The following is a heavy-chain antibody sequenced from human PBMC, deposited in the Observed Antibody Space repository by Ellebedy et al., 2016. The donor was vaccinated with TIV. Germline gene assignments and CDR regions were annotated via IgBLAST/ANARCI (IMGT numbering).Heavy chain of an antibody. CDR1: GFTFSSYW. Sequence: GESLKISCADSGFTFSSYWMSWVRQAPGKGLEWVANIKQDGSETHYVDSVKGRFTISRDNAKNSLYLQMNSLRDEDTAVYYCARDNYKVSVAGSNWGQGTLVTVSS. J-gene: IGHJ4*02. V-gene: IGHV3-7*01. CDR2: IKQDGSET. D-gene: IGHD6-19*01. CDR3: ARDNYKVSVAGSN.